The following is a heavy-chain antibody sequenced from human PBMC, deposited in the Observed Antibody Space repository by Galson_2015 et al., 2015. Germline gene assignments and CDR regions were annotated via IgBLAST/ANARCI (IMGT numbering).Heavy chain of an antibody. V-gene: IGHV6-1*01. CDR1: GDSVSSNSAA. D-gene: IGHD3-10*01. J-gene: IGHJ5*02. CDR3: ARHSKRDYYGSGTDNNWFDP. CDR2: TYYRSKWYN. Sequence: CAISGDSVSSNSAAWNWIRQSPSRGLEWLGRTYYRSKWYNDYAVSVKSRITINPDTSKNQFSLKLSSVTAADTAVYYCARHSKRDYYGSGTDNNWFDPWGQGTLVTVSS.